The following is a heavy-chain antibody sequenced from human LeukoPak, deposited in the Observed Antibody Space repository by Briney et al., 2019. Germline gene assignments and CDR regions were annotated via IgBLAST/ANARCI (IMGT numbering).Heavy chain of an antibody. Sequence: SVKVSCKASGFTFVNSAMQWVRQARGQRLEWIGWIVVGSGHTNYAQKLQERVTITRDMSTGTAYMELRSLRSEDTAVYYCAATAYYDKDYYMDVWGKGTTVIVSS. CDR3: AATAYYDKDYYMDV. CDR2: IVVGSGHT. CDR1: GFTFVNSA. J-gene: IGHJ6*03. V-gene: IGHV1-58*02. D-gene: IGHD3-16*01.